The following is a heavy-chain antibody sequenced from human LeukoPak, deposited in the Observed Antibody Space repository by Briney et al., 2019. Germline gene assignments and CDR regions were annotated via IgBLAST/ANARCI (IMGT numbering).Heavy chain of an antibody. V-gene: IGHV3-30*03. Sequence: AGGSLRLSCAASGFTFSSYGMHWVRQAPGKGLEWVAVISYDGSNKYYADSVKGRFTVSRDNSKNTLFLQMNSLRAEDTAVYYCARVAWPDSFDIWGQGTMVTVSS. CDR2: ISYDGSNK. D-gene: IGHD5-24*01. J-gene: IGHJ3*02. CDR1: GFTFSSYG. CDR3: ARVAWPDSFDI.